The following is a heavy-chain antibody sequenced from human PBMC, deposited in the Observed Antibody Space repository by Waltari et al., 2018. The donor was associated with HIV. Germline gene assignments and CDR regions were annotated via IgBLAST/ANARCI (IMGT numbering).Heavy chain of an antibody. V-gene: IGHV3-23*04. Sequence: EVQLVESGGGLVQPGGSLRLSCAASGFTFANYAMSWVRQAPGRGLEWVSAITGSGAATGYADSVRGRFTISRDNSKNTVYLEMNSLEAEDTAVYYCARRTAVHSGNFDYWGQGTLVTVSS. CDR1: GFTFANYA. J-gene: IGHJ4*02. D-gene: IGHD4-17*01. CDR2: ITGSGAAT. CDR3: ARRTAVHSGNFDY.